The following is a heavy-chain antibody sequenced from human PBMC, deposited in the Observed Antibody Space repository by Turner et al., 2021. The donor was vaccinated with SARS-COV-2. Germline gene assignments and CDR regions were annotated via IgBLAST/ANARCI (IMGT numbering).Heavy chain of an antibody. J-gene: IGHJ6*02. Sequence: QPQLPESGPGLVKPSEPLSLSRTVAGRSISMYYRCWIRQPPGKGLEWIGYIDYSGSTNYNPTLKSRVAITVDTSKDQFSRKLSSVTAADTAVYYCARHPLNDDCWSCYYYYGMDVWGQGTTVTVSS. D-gene: IGHD3-3*01. CDR3: ARHPLNDDCWSCYYYYGMDV. CDR2: IDYSGST. V-gene: IGHV4-59*08. CDR1: GRSISMYY.